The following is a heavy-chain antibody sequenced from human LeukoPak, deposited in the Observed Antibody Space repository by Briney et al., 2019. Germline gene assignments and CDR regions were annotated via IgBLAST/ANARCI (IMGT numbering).Heavy chain of an antibody. V-gene: IGHV4-4*07. D-gene: IGHD2-2*01. CDR3: AREVRDTVVVPAAKGFPYSYYVDV. Sequence: SETLSLTCTVSGGSISGYYWSWIRQPAGKGLEWIGRIYTSGSTNYDPSLESRVTMSIDTSKNQFSLKLSSVTAADTAVYYCAREVRDTVVVPAAKGFPYSYYVDVWGKGTTVTISS. CDR1: GGSISGYY. J-gene: IGHJ6*03. CDR2: IYTSGST.